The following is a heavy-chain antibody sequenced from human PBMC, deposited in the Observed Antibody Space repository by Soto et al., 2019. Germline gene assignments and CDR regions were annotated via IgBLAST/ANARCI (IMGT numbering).Heavy chain of an antibody. CDR3: PKNGRDNSLSSIGS. CDR1: GFTFRNNF. J-gene: IGHJ4*01. CDR2: ITGSGRDT. D-gene: IGHD2-2*01. V-gene: IGHV3-23*01. Sequence: HPGGSLRLSCAASGFTFRNNFWSWVRQAPGKGLDWVSGITGSGRDTYYADSVRGQFSVSSDKSNKVLFLQMNSLRAHHTDLYYCPKNGRDNSLSSIGSWGPGALVTLSS.